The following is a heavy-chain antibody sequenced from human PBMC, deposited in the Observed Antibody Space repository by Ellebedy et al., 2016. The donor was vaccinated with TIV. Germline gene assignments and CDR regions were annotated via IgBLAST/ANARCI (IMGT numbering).Heavy chain of an antibody. D-gene: IGHD5-24*01. CDR2: FFSGGNT. CDR3: AEMGVRVPDAFDI. CDR1: GFTVSSHY. V-gene: IGHV3-66*01. J-gene: IGHJ3*02. Sequence: GGSLRLSCAASGFTVSSHYMSWVRQAPGKGLEWVSVFFSGGNTYYADSVKGRFIISRDNSENTLYLHMNSLRGEDTAVYYCAEMGVRVPDAFDIWGLGTMVTVSS.